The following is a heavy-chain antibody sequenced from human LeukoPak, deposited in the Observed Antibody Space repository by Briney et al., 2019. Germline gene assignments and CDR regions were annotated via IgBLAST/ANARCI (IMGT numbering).Heavy chain of an antibody. CDR1: EFTFSSYN. Sequence: PGGSLRLSCVASEFTFSSYNMSWVRQAPGKGLEYVSTITNSGSTYYADSVKGRFTISRDNSKNTLYLQMNSLRAEDTAVYYCAKGKGGIVVHWYFDLWGRGTLVTVSS. J-gene: IGHJ2*01. D-gene: IGHD6-6*01. V-gene: IGHV3-23*01. CDR3: AKGKGGIVVHWYFDL. CDR2: ITNSGST.